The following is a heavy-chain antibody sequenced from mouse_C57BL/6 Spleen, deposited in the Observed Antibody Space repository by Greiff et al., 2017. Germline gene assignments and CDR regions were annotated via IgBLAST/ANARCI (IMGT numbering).Heavy chain of an antibody. J-gene: IGHJ2*01. D-gene: IGHD2-4*01. V-gene: IGHV1-55*01. CDR3: ARFDYDDGYYFDY. CDR2: IYPGSGST. CDR1: GYTFTSYW. Sequence: VQLQQPGAELVKPGASVKMSCKASGYTFTSYWITWVKQRPGQGLEWIGDIYPGSGSTNYNEKFKSKATLTVDTSSSTAYMQLSSLTSEDSAVYYCARFDYDDGYYFDYWGQGTTLTVSS.